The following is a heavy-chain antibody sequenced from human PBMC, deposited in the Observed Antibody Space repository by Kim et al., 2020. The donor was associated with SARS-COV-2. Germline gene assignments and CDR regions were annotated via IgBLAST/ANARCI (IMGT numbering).Heavy chain of an antibody. V-gene: IGHV3-48*02. Sequence: GKSRFTISRDNAKNSLYLQMNSLRDEDTAVYYCAREVSSEDYYYYYGMDVWGQGTTVTVSS. J-gene: IGHJ6*02. CDR3: AREVSSEDYYYYYGMDV. D-gene: IGHD1-20*01.